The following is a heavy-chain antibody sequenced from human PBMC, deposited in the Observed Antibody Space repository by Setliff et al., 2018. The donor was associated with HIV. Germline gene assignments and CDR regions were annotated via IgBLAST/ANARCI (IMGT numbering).Heavy chain of an antibody. CDR2: ISGSGANT. J-gene: IGHJ4*02. V-gene: IGHV3-23*01. CDR3: ARENYYVTEY. Sequence: PGGSLRLSCAASGFTFSSYTMSWVRQAPGKGLEWVSGISGSGANTYHADSVKGRFTISRDNSKNTLYLQMNSLTAEDTAVYYCARENYYVTEYWGQGTLVTVSS. D-gene: IGHD3-10*02. CDR1: GFTFSSYT.